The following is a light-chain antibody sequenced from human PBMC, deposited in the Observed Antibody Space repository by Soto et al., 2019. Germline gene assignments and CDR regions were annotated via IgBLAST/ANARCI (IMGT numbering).Light chain of an antibody. J-gene: IGKJ4*01. CDR2: GAS. CDR3: QHYGTSPLT. Sequence: EIVLTQSPGTLSLSPGERATLSCRASQSVSSNYLAWYQQKPGQAPRLLISGASIRAAGIPDRVSGSGSGTDFTLTISRLEPEDFAVYYCQHYGTSPLTFGGGTKADIK. V-gene: IGKV3-20*01. CDR1: QSVSSNY.